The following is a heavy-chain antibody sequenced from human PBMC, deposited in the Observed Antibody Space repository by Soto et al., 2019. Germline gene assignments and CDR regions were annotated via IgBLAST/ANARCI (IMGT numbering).Heavy chain of an antibody. CDR2: ISFDGGNT. V-gene: IGHV3-30*03. CDR3: ARDLIGTVYGMDV. Sequence: GGPLRLSCTASGFPFNNYGMHWVRQAPGKGLEWIAVISFDGGNTRYADSVKGRFTILRDNSQNTLFLQMTSLRAEDTAVYYCARDLIGTVYGMDVWGQGTTVTVSS. CDR1: GFPFNNYG. D-gene: IGHD3-16*02. J-gene: IGHJ6*02.